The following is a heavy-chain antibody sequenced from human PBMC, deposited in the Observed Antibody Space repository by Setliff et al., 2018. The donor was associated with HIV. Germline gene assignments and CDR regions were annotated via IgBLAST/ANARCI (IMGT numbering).Heavy chain of an antibody. V-gene: IGHV3-43D*03. D-gene: IGHD5-12*01. CDR3: AKDSGDGYNSNGMDV. CDR1: GFTFDDYA. J-gene: IGHJ6*02. Sequence: GESLKISCAASGFTFDDYAMHWVRQAPGKGLEWVSLISWDGGSTYYADSVKGRFTISRDNSKNSLYLQMNSLRAEDTALYYCAKDSGDGYNSNGMDVWGQGTTVTVSS. CDR2: ISWDGGST.